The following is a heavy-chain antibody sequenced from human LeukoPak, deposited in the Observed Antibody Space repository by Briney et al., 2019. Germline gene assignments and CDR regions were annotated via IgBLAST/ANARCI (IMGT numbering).Heavy chain of an antibody. D-gene: IGHD3-16*02. J-gene: IGHJ4*02. V-gene: IGHV4-34*01. CDR2: INHAGTT. CDR3: ASNGPLLSDKSRYYFDS. Sequence: SETLSLTCAVYGGSFSGYYWSWVRQPPGKALEWIGEINHAGTTNYNPSLKSRLTISVDTPKSQFSLILNSVTAADTAVYYCASNGPLLSDKSRYYFDSWGQGTLVTVSS. CDR1: GGSFSGYY.